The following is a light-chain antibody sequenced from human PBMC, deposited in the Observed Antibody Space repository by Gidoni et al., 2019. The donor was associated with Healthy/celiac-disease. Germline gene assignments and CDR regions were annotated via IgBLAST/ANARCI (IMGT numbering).Light chain of an antibody. J-gene: IGKJ4*02. V-gene: IGKV1-39*01. CDR1: QSISSY. CDR3: QQSYSTPLT. Sequence: FQLTQSPSSLSASVGDRVTITCRASQSISSYLNWYQQKPGKAPKLLIYAASSLQSGVPSRFSGSGSGTDFTLTISSLQPEDFATYYCQQSYSTPLTFGGGTKVEIK. CDR2: AAS.